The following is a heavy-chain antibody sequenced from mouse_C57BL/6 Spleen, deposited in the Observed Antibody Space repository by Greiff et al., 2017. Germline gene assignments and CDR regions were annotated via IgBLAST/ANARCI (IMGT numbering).Heavy chain of an antibody. CDR2: IYPGDGDT. CDR1: GYAFSSSW. CDR3: ASLAHYYCSSYGYFDV. Sequence: QVQLQQSGPELVKPGASVKISCKASGYAFSSSWMNWVKQRPGKGLEWIGRIYPGDGDTNYNGKFKGKATLTADKSSSTAYMERRSLTSEDSAVYFCASLAHYYCSSYGYFDVWGTGTTVTVSS. J-gene: IGHJ1*03. D-gene: IGHD1-1*01. V-gene: IGHV1-82*01.